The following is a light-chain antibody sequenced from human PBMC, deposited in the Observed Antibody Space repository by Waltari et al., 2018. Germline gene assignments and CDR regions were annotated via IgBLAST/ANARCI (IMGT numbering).Light chain of an antibody. CDR1: SSDVGGYNY. J-gene: IGLJ1*01. CDR3: SSYTSSSTYV. CDR2: DVS. V-gene: IGLV2-14*03. Sequence: QSALTQPASVSGSPGQSITLSCPGPSSDVGGYNYLSWYQQHPGKAPKLMIYDVSNRPSGVSNRFSGSKSGNTASLTISGLQAEDEADYYCSSYTSSSTYVFGTGTKVTVL.